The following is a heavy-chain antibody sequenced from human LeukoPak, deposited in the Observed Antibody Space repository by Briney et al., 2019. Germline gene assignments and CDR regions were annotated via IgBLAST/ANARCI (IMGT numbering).Heavy chain of an antibody. Sequence: ASVKVSCKASGYTFTSYYMHWVRQAPGQGLEWMGIINPSGGSTSYAQKFQGRVTMTRDTSTSTVYMELSSLRSEDTAVYYCARTWRGYCSSTSCSNWFDPWGQGTLVTVSS. CDR2: INPSGGST. CDR1: GYTFTSYY. D-gene: IGHD2-2*01. V-gene: IGHV1-46*01. J-gene: IGHJ5*02. CDR3: ARTWRGYCSSTSCSNWFDP.